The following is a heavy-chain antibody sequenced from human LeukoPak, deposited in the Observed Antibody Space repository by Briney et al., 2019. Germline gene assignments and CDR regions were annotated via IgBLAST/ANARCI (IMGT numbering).Heavy chain of an antibody. V-gene: IGHV3-21*04. D-gene: IGHD6-13*01. Sequence: GGSLRLSCAASGFIFSSYSMSWVRQAPGKGLEWVSSISTSSSYIYYADSVKGRFTISRDNAKNSLYLQMNSLRAEDTALYYCAKDMRSGYSSSCDYWGQGTLVTVSS. J-gene: IGHJ4*02. CDR1: GFIFSSYS. CDR2: ISTSSSYI. CDR3: AKDMRSGYSSSCDY.